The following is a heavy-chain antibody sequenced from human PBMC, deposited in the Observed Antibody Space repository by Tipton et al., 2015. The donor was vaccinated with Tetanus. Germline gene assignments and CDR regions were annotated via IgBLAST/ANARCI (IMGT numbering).Heavy chain of an antibody. D-gene: IGHD4-17*01. CDR1: GFTVSSNY. CDR3: TPLGVTTKGGFWY. J-gene: IGHJ4*02. Sequence: SLRLSCAASGFTVSSNYMSWVRQAPGKGLEWVSVIYSGGSTYYADSVKGRFTISRDNSKNTLYLQMNSLRAEDTAVYYCTPLGVTTKGGFWYWGQGTLVTASS. V-gene: IGHV3-66*01. CDR2: IYSGGST.